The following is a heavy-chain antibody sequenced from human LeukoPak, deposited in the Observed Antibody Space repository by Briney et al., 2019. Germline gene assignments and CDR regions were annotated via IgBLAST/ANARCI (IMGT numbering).Heavy chain of an antibody. CDR3: ASHEGRYGGNSY. V-gene: IGHV1-69*05. Sequence: SVKVSCKASGGTFSSYAISWVRQAPGQGLEWMGGVIPIFGTANYAQKFQGRVTITTDESTSTAYMELSSLRSEDTAVYYCASHEGRYGGNSYWGQGTLVTVSS. D-gene: IGHD4-23*01. J-gene: IGHJ4*02. CDR2: VIPIFGTA. CDR1: GGTFSSYA.